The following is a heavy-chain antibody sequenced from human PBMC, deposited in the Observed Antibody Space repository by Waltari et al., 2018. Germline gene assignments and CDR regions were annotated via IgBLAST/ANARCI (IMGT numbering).Heavy chain of an antibody. J-gene: IGHJ4*02. CDR2: ISSSSSTI. Sequence: EVQLVESGGGLVQPGGSLRLSCAASGFTFSSYSMNWVRQAPGKGLEWVSYISSSSSTIYYADSVKGRFTISRDNAKNSLYLQMNSLRAEDTAVYYCAKDLAGFDYWGQGTLVTVSS. CDR3: AKDLAGFDY. D-gene: IGHD6-19*01. CDR1: GFTFSSYS. V-gene: IGHV3-48*01.